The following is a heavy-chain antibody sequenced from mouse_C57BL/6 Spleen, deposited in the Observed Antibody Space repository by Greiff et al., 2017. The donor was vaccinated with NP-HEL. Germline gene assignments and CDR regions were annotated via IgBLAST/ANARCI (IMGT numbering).Heavy chain of an antibody. J-gene: IGHJ4*01. CDR1: GYTFTSYW. CDR2: IDPSDSYT. Sequence: VQLQQSGAELVKPGASVKLSCKASGYTFTSYWMQWVKQRPGQGLEWIGEIDPSDSYTNYNQKFKGKATLTVDTSSSTAYMQLSSLTSEDSAFYYCGRGGTYHYAMDYWGQGTSVTVSS. D-gene: IGHD1-1*02. CDR3: GRGGTYHYAMDY. V-gene: IGHV1-50*01.